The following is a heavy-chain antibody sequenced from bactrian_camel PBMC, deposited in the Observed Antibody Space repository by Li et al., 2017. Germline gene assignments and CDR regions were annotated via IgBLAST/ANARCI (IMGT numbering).Heavy chain of an antibody. D-gene: IGHD5*01. J-gene: IGHJ6*01. V-gene: IGHV3S53*01. CDR1: GEAYRTYS. CDR2: IATDGRT. CDR3: AANPVGWSLDLIPGAFGY. Sequence: HVQLVESGGGSVHPGGSLRLSCAPSGEAYRTYSLGWFRQAPGEEREGVATIATDGRTRYADSVNGRFTISLDNAKNTLYLQMNNLRIEDTAMYYCAANPVGWSLDLIPGAFGYWGPGTQVTVS.